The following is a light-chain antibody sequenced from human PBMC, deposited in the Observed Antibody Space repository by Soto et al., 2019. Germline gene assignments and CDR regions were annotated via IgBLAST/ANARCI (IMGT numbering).Light chain of an antibody. CDR2: AAS. J-gene: IGKJ4*01. CDR1: QGISNW. CDR3: QQTNTFLPLT. Sequence: DIPMTQSPSSVSASVGDSVTITCRASQGISNWLAWYQQQPGKAPKLLIYAASSLQSGVPSRFSGGGSGTHFTLIISSLQPEDVATYYCQQTNTFLPLTFGGGTKVEIK. V-gene: IGKV1-12*01.